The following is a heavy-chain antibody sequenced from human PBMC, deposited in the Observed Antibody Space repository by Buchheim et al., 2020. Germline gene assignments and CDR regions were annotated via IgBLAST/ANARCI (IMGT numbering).Heavy chain of an antibody. CDR3: ARVGRGYNWNGAFDP. J-gene: IGHJ5*02. CDR2: IYNSGST. V-gene: IGHV4-30-4*01. Sequence: QVQLQESGPGLVKPSQTLSLTCTVSGGSISSGDYYWSWIRQPPGKGLEWIGYIYNSGSTYYNPSLKSRVTISLDTSKNQFVLKLSSVTAADTAVYYCARVGRGYNWNGAFDPWGQGTL. D-gene: IGHD1-20*01. CDR1: GGSISSGDYY.